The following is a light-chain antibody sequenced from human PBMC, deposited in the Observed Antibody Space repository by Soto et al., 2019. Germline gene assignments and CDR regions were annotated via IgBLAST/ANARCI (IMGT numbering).Light chain of an antibody. V-gene: IGKV1-39*01. CDR2: AAS. CDR3: QESYSTPYT. CDR1: QSISTY. J-gene: IGKJ2*01. Sequence: DIQMTQSPSSLSASLGDRVTITCRASQSISTYLNWYQQKPGKAPKLLIYAASSLQSGVPSRFSGSGSVTDFTLTISSLQPEDFATYFCQESYSTPYTFGLGTKVDIK.